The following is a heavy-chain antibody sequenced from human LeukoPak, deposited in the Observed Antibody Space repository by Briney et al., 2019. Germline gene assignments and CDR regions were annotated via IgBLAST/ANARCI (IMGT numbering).Heavy chain of an antibody. D-gene: IGHD6-6*01. J-gene: IGHJ4*02. V-gene: IGHV3-48*01. CDR1: GFTFSTHS. CDR3: AGGESEYSSSGDFAY. Sequence: GGSLRLSCAVSGFTFSTHSMNWVRQAPGRGLEWVSYVSSSSTTIYYADSVRGRFTISRDNARDSLYLQLNSLRAEDTAVYYCAGGESEYSSSGDFAYWGQGTLVTVSS. CDR2: VSSSSTTI.